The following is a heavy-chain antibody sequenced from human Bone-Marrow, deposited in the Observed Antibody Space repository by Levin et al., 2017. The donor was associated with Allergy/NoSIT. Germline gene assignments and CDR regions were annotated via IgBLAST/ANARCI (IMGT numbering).Heavy chain of an antibody. CDR1: GFSLDTRGVN. CDR3: TYKRPARTGSDGGTRYYSFYFMDV. Sequence: ESGPTLVKPTQTLTLTCTFSGFSLDTRGVNVGWIRQPPGKAPEWLALIYWDDDKRYSPSLKTRLTITKDASKNQVVLTMTNIDPVDTGTYFCTYKRPARTGSDGGTRYYSFYFMDVWGNGTTVTVSS. CDR2: IYWDDDK. V-gene: IGHV2-5*02. J-gene: IGHJ6*03. D-gene: IGHD1-26*01.